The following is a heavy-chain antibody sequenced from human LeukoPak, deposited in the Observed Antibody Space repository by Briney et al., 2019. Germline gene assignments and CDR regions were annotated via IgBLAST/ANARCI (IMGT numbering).Heavy chain of an antibody. CDR2: IESKTDGGTT. D-gene: IGHD3-10*01. CDR1: GFTFTTYW. Sequence: GGSLRLSCAASGFTFTTYWMSWVRQAPGKGLEWVGRIESKTDGGTTDYAAPVKGRFTISRDDSTNTLYLQMNSLKSEDTAVYYCTTYGSDRKFDYWGQGILVTVSS. CDR3: TTYGSDRKFDY. V-gene: IGHV3-15*04. J-gene: IGHJ4*02.